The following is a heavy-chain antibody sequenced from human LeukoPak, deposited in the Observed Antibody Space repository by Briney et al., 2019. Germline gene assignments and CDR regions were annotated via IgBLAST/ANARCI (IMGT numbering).Heavy chain of an antibody. CDR1: GFTFSNAW. V-gene: IGHV3-15*01. CDR2: IKSKADGGTT. J-gene: IGHJ4*02. D-gene: IGHD3-22*01. Sequence: GGSLRLSCAASGFTFSNAWMNWVRQAPGKGLEWVGRIKSKADGGTTDYAAPVKGRFTISRDDSRNTLYMQMNSLKTEDTAVYYCSCYYDTSGYVVYWGQGTLVTVSS. CDR3: SCYYDTSGYVVY.